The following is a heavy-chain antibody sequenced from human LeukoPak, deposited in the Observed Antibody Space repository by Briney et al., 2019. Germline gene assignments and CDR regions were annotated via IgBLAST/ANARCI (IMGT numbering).Heavy chain of an antibody. V-gene: IGHV3-7*01. Sequence: GGSLRLSCAASGFTFSSYWMSWVRQAPGKGLEWVANIKQDGSEKYYVDSVKGRFTISRDNAKNSRYLQMNSLRAEDTAVYYCASAGQQLDHDAFDIWGQGTMVTVSS. J-gene: IGHJ3*02. CDR2: IKQDGSEK. D-gene: IGHD6-13*01. CDR3: ASAGQQLDHDAFDI. CDR1: GFTFSSYW.